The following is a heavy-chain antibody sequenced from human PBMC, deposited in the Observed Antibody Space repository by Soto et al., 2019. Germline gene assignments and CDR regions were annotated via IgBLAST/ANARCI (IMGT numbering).Heavy chain of an antibody. D-gene: IGHD3-3*01. J-gene: IGHJ4*02. Sequence: VQLLESGGGLVQPGGSLRLSCAASGFTFSSYAMSWVRQAPGKGLEWVSAISGSGGSTYYADSVKGRFTISRDNSKNTLYLQMNSLRAEDTAVYYCAKGSVRGEIFGVVIEFDYWGQGTLVTVSS. CDR1: GFTFSSYA. CDR3: AKGSVRGEIFGVVIEFDY. CDR2: ISGSGGST. V-gene: IGHV3-23*01.